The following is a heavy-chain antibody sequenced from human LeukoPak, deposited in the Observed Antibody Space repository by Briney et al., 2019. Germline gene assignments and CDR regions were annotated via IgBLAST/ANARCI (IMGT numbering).Heavy chain of an antibody. CDR3: ARHYTSGWDLDY. CDR1: GGSITGYY. CDR2: IFHSGTT. V-gene: IGHV4-59*08. J-gene: IGHJ4*02. Sequence: SETLSLTCTVSGGSITGYYWSWIRQPQGKGLEWIGYIFHSGTTSYNPSLKSRVTISVDTSKNQFSLKLTSVTAADTAIYYCARHYTSGWDLDYWGQGTLVTVSS. D-gene: IGHD6-19*01.